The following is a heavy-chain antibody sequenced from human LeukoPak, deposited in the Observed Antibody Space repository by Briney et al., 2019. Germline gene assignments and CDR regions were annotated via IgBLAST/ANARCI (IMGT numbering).Heavy chain of an antibody. CDR3: ARGDYYYEKNSKLGWFDP. Sequence: PSETLSLTCTVSGGSISSYDWSWIRQPAGKGLEWIGRTYTSGSTNYNPSLKSRVTISVDTSKNQFSLKLSSVTAADTAVYYCARGDYYYEKNSKLGWFDPWGQGTLVTVSS. CDR2: TYTSGST. V-gene: IGHV4-4*07. CDR1: GGSISSYD. J-gene: IGHJ5*02. D-gene: IGHD3-22*01.